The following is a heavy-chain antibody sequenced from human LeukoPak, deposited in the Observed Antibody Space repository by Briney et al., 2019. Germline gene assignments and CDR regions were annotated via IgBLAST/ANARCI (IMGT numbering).Heavy chain of an antibody. J-gene: IGHJ4*02. Sequence: ASVKVSCKASGYTFTSYDINWVRQATGQGLEWMGWMNPNSGNTGYAQKFQGRVTITRNTSISTAYMELSSLRSEDTAVYYCARGRPAYYDFWSGYSLFDYWGQGTLVTVSS. V-gene: IGHV1-8*03. CDR3: ARGRPAYYDFWSGYSLFDY. D-gene: IGHD3-3*01. CDR1: GYTFTSYD. CDR2: MNPNSGNT.